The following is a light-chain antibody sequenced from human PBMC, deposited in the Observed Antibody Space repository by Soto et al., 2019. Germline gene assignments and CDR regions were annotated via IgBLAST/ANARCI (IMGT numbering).Light chain of an antibody. CDR3: QQYNNYPYS. V-gene: IGKV3-15*01. J-gene: IGKJ2*03. CDR1: QSVSSN. Sequence: EIVMTQSPATLSVSPGERATLSCRASQSVSSNLAWYQQKPGQAPRLLIYGASTRATGIPARFSGSGSGTEFTLTISSLQSDDFATYYCQQYNNYPYSFGQGTKLEIK. CDR2: GAS.